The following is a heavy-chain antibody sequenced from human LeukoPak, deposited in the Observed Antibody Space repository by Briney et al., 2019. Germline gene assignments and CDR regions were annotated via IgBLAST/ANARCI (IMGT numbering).Heavy chain of an antibody. D-gene: IGHD3-10*01. Sequence: GGSLRLSCAASGFNFDDHAMTWVRQAPGKGLEWASSIPWNGEGTGFADSVKGRFTISRDNAKNSLYLQMNTLRVEDTAIYYCVRVTLYYYDSESYYFFEHWGQGTPVTASS. V-gene: IGHV3-20*04. CDR3: VRVTLYYYDSESYYFFEH. J-gene: IGHJ4*02. CDR2: IPWNGEGT. CDR1: GFNFDDHA.